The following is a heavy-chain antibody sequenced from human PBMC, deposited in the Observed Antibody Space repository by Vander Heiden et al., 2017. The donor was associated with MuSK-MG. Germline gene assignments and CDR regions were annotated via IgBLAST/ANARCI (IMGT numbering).Heavy chain of an antibody. V-gene: IGHV3-7*01. D-gene: IGHD2-15*01. CDR1: GFTFSNYF. CDR2: INEDGSKT. Sequence: EVQLVESGGGLVQPGGSLRLSCAASGFTFSNYFMGWLRQAPGKGLEWVANINEDGSKTYYVDSLKGRFTISRDNAKNSLCLLMNSLRVEDTAVYYCTRVKVVAATSRDEHFGHWGQGTLVTVSS. CDR3: TRVKVVAATSRDEHFGH. J-gene: IGHJ4*02.